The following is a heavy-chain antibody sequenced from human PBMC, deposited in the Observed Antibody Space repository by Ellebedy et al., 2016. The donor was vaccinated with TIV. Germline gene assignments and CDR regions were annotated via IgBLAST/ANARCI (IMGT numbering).Heavy chain of an antibody. CDR2: IWYDGGNK. J-gene: IGHJ4*02. D-gene: IGHD2-21*02. CDR1: GFTFSSYA. Sequence: GESLKISCAASGFTFSSYAMSWVRQAPGKGLEWVSFIWYDGGNKYYADSVKGRFTISIDNTKTTLYLQMNNVRAEDTAVFYCARNRHVERGDCLDYWGQGTLVTVSS. CDR3: ARNRHVERGDCLDY. V-gene: IGHV3-33*08.